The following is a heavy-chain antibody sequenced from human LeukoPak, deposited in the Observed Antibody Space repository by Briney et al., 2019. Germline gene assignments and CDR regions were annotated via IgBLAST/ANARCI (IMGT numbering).Heavy chain of an antibody. Sequence: GESLRLSCVVSGFTFSNAWMSWIRQAPGKGLEWVSYISHSGSTIYYADSGKGRFTISRDNAKNSLYLQMNSLRAEDTAVYYCARLNSEYYYDSSGYYYPGAHYYYYMDVWGKGTTVTVSS. D-gene: IGHD3-22*01. CDR3: ARLNSEYYYDSSGYYYPGAHYYYYMDV. CDR1: GFTFSNAW. CDR2: ISHSGSTI. V-gene: IGHV3-11*01. J-gene: IGHJ6*03.